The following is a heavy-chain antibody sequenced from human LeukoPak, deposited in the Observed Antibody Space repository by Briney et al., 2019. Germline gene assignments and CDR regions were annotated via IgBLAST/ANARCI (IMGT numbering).Heavy chain of an antibody. J-gene: IGHJ4*02. CDR3: AKDKDYYDSSGNFGNPTVFDY. Sequence: PGGSLRLSCAASGFTFSSYEMNWVRQAPGKGLEWVSYISSSSNTMYYADSVKGRFTISRDNSKNTLYLQVNSLRAEDTAVYYCAKDKDYYDSSGNFGNPTVFDYWGQGTLVTVSS. D-gene: IGHD3-22*01. V-gene: IGHV3-48*03. CDR2: ISSSSNTM. CDR1: GFTFSSYE.